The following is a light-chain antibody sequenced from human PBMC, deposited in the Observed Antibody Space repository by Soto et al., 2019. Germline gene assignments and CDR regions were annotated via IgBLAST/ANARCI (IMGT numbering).Light chain of an antibody. CDR2: LAS. J-gene: IGKJ2*01. Sequence: DIQLTQSPSSLSASVGDRVTITCRASQTIYSHLNWYQHKPGKAPKVLIFLASNLRSGVPSRFSGSGSGTDFTLTINSLQPEDFATYYCQQSYITPYTFGQGTKLEIK. CDR1: QTIYSH. V-gene: IGKV1-39*01. CDR3: QQSYITPYT.